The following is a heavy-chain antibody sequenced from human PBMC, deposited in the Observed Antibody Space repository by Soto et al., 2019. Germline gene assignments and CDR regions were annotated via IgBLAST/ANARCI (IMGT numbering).Heavy chain of an antibody. CDR2: IKQDGSEK. D-gene: IGHD3-16*01. CDR3: ARGGSTTLGYYYYYYMDV. CDR1: GFTFSSYW. Sequence: GGSLRLSCAASGFTFSSYWMSWVRQAPGKGLEWVANIKQDGSEKYYVDSVKGRFTISRDNAKNSLYLQMNSLRAEDTAVYYCARGGSTTLGYYYYYYMDVWGKGTTVTVSS. J-gene: IGHJ6*03. V-gene: IGHV3-7*01.